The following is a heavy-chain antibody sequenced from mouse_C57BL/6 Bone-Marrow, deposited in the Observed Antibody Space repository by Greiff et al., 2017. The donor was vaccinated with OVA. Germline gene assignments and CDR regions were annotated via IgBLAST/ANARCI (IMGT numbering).Heavy chain of an antibody. Sequence: QVQLQQPGAELVKPGASVKLSCKASGYTFTSYWMQWVKQRPGQGLEWIGEIDPSDSYTNYNQKFKGKATLTVDTSSSTAYMQLSSLTSEDSAVYYCARGDYVHFGYWGQGTLVTVSA. D-gene: IGHD1-1*02. CDR1: GYTFTSYW. CDR2: IDPSDSYT. J-gene: IGHJ3*01. V-gene: IGHV1-50*01. CDR3: ARGDYVHFGY.